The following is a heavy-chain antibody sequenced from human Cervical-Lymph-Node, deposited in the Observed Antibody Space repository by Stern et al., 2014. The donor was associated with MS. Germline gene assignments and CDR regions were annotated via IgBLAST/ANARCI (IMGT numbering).Heavy chain of an antibody. J-gene: IGHJ4*02. CDR3: AHDDGAN. D-gene: IGHD4/OR15-4a*01. Sequence: QVQLVQSGGGVVQPGRSLRLTCAASGLTFSAYASHWVRQTPGKGLEWVALISYDGSNKYYADSVKGRFTISRDDSKNTLYLQMNSLRTDDTAIYYCAHDDGANWGQGALVTVSS. CDR2: ISYDGSNK. CDR1: GLTFSAYA. V-gene: IGHV3-30*01.